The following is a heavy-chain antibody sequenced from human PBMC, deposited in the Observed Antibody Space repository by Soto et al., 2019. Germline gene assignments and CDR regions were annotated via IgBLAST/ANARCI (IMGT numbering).Heavy chain of an antibody. V-gene: IGHV3-23*01. Sequence: PGGSLRLSCAASGFTFSSYAMSWVRQAPGKGLEWVSAISGSGGSTYYADSVKGRFTISRDNSKNTLYLQMNSLRAEETAVYYCAKDSRRATHLLRGYSYSSFDYWGQGTLVTVSS. CDR2: ISGSGGST. J-gene: IGHJ4*02. D-gene: IGHD5-18*01. CDR1: GFTFSSYA. CDR3: AKDSRRATHLLRGYSYSSFDY.